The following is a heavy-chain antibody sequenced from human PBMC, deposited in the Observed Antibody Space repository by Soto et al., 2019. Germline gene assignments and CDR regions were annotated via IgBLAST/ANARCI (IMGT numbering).Heavy chain of an antibody. CDR1: GFTFSSYA. V-gene: IGHV3-23*01. Sequence: EVQLLESGGGLVQPGGSLRLSCAASGFTFSSYAMTWVRQAPGKGLEWVSAISCSGGTTYYADSVQGRFTISRDNSKNALYLQTNSLRAEDTAVYYCAKGARSSGWYWGQGTLVTVSS. D-gene: IGHD6-19*01. CDR2: ISCSGGTT. J-gene: IGHJ4*02. CDR3: AKGARSSGWY.